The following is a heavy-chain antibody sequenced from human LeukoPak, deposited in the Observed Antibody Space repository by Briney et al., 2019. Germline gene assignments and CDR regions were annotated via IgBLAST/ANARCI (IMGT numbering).Heavy chain of an antibody. V-gene: IGHV3-7*01. CDR2: IKQDGSEK. CDR1: GFTFSSYW. J-gene: IGHJ3*02. CDR3: GRHGGAFEM. Sequence: GGSLRLSCAASGFTFSSYWMSWVRQTPGKGLEWVANIKQDGSEKDYVDSVKSRFTISRDNAKNSLYLQMNSLRVEDTAVYYCGRHGGAFEMWGQGAMVTVSS.